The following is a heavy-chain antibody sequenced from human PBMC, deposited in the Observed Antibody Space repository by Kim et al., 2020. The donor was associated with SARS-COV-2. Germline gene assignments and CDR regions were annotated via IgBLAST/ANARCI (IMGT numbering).Heavy chain of an antibody. CDR3: ARGHYGSGYQYFLH. Sequence: GGSLRLSCGASGFIFSSSGMSWVRQAPGKGLEWVSGIESGGATYYADSVKGRFTISRDNAENTLYLQMNSLRVEDTALYHCARGHYGSGYQYFLHWGQGTLVTVSS. J-gene: IGHJ1*01. CDR1: GFIFSSSG. D-gene: IGHD3-10*01. V-gene: IGHV3-23*01. CDR2: IESGGAT.